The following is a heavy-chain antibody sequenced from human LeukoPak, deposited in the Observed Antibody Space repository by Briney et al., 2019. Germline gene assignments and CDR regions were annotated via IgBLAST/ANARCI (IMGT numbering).Heavy chain of an antibody. CDR2: INPNSGGT. Sequence: SVKVSCKASGYTFTGYYMHWVRQAPGQGLEWMGWINPNSGGTNYAQKFQGRVTMTRDTSISTAYMELSRLRSDDTAVYYCARARLVRVNWFDPWGQGTLVTVSS. V-gene: IGHV1-2*02. CDR1: GYTFTGYY. D-gene: IGHD6-19*01. J-gene: IGHJ5*02. CDR3: ARARLVRVNWFDP.